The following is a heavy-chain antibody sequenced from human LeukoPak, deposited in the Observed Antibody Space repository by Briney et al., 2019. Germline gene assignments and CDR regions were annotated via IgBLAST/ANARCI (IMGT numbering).Heavy chain of an antibody. D-gene: IGHD1-14*01. CDR3: ARAIGMAPAYYYGMDV. Sequence: GGSLRLSCAASGFTFSSYDMHWVRQATGKGLEWVSAIGTAGDTYYPGSVKSRFTISRENAKNSLYLQMNSLRAGDTAVYYCARAIGMAPAYYYGMDVWGQGTTVTVSS. CDR2: IGTAGDT. V-gene: IGHV3-13*01. J-gene: IGHJ6*02. CDR1: GFTFSSYD.